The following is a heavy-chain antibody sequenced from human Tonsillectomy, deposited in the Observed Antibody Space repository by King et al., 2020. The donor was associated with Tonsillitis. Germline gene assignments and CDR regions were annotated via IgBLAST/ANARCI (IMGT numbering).Heavy chain of an antibody. D-gene: IGHD6-19*01. J-gene: IGHJ6*02. CDR1: GFTFSSYS. CDR3: ASDRGYSSGWYPTYSYYYGMDV. CDR2: ISSSSSTI. Sequence: VQLVESGGGLVQPGGSLRLSCAASGFTFSSYSMNWVRQAPGKGLEWVSYISSSSSTIYYADSVKGRFTISRDNAKHSLYLQMNSLRAEDTAVYYCASDRGYSSGWYPTYSYYYGMDVWGQGTTVTVSS. V-gene: IGHV3-48*04.